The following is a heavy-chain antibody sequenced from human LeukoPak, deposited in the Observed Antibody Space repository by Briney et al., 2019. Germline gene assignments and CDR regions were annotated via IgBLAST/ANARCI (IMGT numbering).Heavy chain of an antibody. CDR3: AAGYYDSSGYSPFDY. J-gene: IGHJ4*02. Sequence: VASVKVSCKASGFTFTSSAMQWVRQARGQRLEWIGWIVVGSGNTNYAQKFQERVTITRDMSTSTAYMELSSLRSEDTAVYYCAAGYYDSSGYSPFDYWGQGTLVTVSS. V-gene: IGHV1-58*02. CDR2: IVVGSGNT. D-gene: IGHD3-22*01. CDR1: GFTFTSSA.